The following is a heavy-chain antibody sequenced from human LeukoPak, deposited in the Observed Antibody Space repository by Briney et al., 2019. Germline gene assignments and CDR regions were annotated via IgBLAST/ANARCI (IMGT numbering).Heavy chain of an antibody. V-gene: IGHV1-46*01. CDR1: GGTFSSYA. D-gene: IGHD3-22*01. CDR2: INPRGTST. CDR3: ARPSTYYYDSSGYYFDY. Sequence: ASVKVSCKASGGTFSSYAISWVRQAPGQGLEWMGIINPRGTSTNYAQKFQGRVTMTRDMSTSTVYMELSSLRSEDTAVYYCARPSTYYYDSSGYYFDYWGQGTLVTVSS. J-gene: IGHJ4*02.